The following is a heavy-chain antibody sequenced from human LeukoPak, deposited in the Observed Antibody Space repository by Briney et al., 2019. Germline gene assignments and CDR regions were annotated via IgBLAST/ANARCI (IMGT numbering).Heavy chain of an antibody. Sequence: GGSLRLSCAASGFTLSSYSMNWVRQAPGKGLEWVSYISSSSSTIYYADSVKGRFTISRDNAKNSLYLQMNSLRAEDTAVYYCARSRLNSPPSWFDPWGQGTLVTVSS. J-gene: IGHJ5*02. CDR3: ARSRLNSPPSWFDP. CDR2: ISSSSSTI. D-gene: IGHD5-12*01. CDR1: GFTLSSYS. V-gene: IGHV3-48*01.